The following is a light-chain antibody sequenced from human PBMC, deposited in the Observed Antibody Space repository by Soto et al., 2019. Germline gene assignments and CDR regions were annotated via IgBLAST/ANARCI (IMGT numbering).Light chain of an antibody. J-gene: IGKJ1*01. CDR1: QSVDSSF. Sequence: EIVLTQSPGSLSLSPGERATLSCRASQSVDSSFFAWYQQKPGQAPRLLIYGASNRATGIPDRFSGRGSGTDFTLLITGLEPEDFAVYYCQQYVSSVTFGQGTKVEIK. CDR3: QQYVSSVT. CDR2: GAS. V-gene: IGKV3-20*01.